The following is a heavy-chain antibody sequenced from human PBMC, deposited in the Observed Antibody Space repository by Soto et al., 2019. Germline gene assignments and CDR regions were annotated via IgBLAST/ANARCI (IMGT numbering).Heavy chain of an antibody. CDR1: GFSVRIYA. CDR2: VSIGGST. Sequence: WWSLRLACAASGFSVRIYAMGGVRQGPGKGLEWVAVVSIGGSTHYADSVRGRFTISRDNSKNTLSLQMNSLTAEDTAVYFCAKRRGAGGHFDYWGQGALVTVSS. CDR3: AKRRGAGGHFDY. J-gene: IGHJ4*02. V-gene: IGHV3-23*01. D-gene: IGHD2-15*01.